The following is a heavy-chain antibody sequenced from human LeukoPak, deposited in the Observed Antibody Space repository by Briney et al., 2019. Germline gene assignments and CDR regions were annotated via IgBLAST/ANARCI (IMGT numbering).Heavy chain of an antibody. D-gene: IGHD3-10*01. Sequence: PGGSLRLSCAVSGLTFSTYAIHWVRQAPGKGLEWVAFISYGGSNKYYADSVKGRFTISRDNYKNTLYLQMNSLRAEDTAVYHCAREPGYYFDYWGQGTLVTVSS. CDR3: AREPGYYFDY. CDR1: GLTFSTYA. V-gene: IGHV3-30-3*01. J-gene: IGHJ4*02. CDR2: ISYGGSNK.